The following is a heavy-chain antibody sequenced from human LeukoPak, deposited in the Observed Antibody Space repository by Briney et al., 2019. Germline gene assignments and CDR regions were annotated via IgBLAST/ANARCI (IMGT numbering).Heavy chain of an antibody. CDR3: ARQMGLYYYYGMDV. D-gene: IGHD2-8*01. CDR1: GYTFTSYD. Sequence: ASVKVSYKASGYTFTSYDINWVRQATGQGLEWMGWMNPNSGNTGYAQKFQGRVTMTRNTSISTAYMELSSLRSEDTAVYYCARQMGLYYYYGMDVWGQGTTVTVSS. CDR2: MNPNSGNT. J-gene: IGHJ6*02. V-gene: IGHV1-8*01.